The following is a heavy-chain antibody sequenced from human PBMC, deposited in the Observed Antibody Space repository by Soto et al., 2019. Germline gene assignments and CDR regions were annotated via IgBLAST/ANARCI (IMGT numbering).Heavy chain of an antibody. D-gene: IGHD1-26*01. J-gene: IGHJ4*02. CDR2: ISGSDGKT. V-gene: IGHV3-23*01. CDR1: GFSFSSYA. CDR3: SRQNTLGAATYFDY. Sequence: DVQLLESGGGLVQPGGSLRLSCAASGFSFSSYAMSWVRQAPGKGLEWVSTISGSDGKTFYADSVKGRFSISRDTSKNTLYLQMNSLRSEDTAVYYCSRQNTLGAATYFDYWGQGTLVTVSS.